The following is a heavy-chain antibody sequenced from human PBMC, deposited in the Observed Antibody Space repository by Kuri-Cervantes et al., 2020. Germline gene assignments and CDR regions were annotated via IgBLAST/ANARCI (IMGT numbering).Heavy chain of an antibody. CDR3: ARAADDDYGDGALGDI. D-gene: IGHD4-17*01. Sequence: GGSLRLSCAVSGGSISSSNWWSWVRQPPGKGLEWVANLNHDGSETYYVDSVKGRFTISRDNSKNTLYLQMNSLRAEDTAVYYCARAADDDYGDGALGDIWGQGTMVTVSS. J-gene: IGHJ3*02. V-gene: IGHV3-7*01. CDR1: GGSISSSNW. CDR2: LNHDGSET.